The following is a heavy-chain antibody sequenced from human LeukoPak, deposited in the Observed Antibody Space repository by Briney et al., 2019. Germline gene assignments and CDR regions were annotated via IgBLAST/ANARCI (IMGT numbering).Heavy chain of an antibody. CDR1: GASISTSAYY. Sequence: SETLSLTCSVSGASISTSAYYWGWIRQPPGKGLEWIGSIYYSGSTYYNPSLKSRVTISVDTSKNQFSLKLSSVTAADTAVYYCARRGAYCGGDCYEYYFDYWGQGTLVTVSS. CDR3: ARRGAYCGGDCYEYYFDY. CDR2: IYYSGST. V-gene: IGHV4-39*07. J-gene: IGHJ4*02. D-gene: IGHD2-21*02.